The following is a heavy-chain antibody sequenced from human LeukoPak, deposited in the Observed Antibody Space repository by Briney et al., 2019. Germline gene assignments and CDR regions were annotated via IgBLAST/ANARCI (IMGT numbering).Heavy chain of an antibody. CDR1: GYTFTGYY. J-gene: IGHJ5*02. Sequence: ASVKVSCKASGYTFTGYYMHWVRQAPGQGLEYMGWINPNSGGTRYAQKFQGRVTMTRDTSISTAYMDLSRLTSDDTAVYYYAREGIAADDTNWFDPWGQGTLVTVSS. D-gene: IGHD6-13*01. CDR2: INPNSGGT. V-gene: IGHV1-2*02. CDR3: AREGIAADDTNWFDP.